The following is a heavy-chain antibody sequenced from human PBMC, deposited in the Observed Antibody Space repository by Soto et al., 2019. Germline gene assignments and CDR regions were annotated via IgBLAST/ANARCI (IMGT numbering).Heavy chain of an antibody. V-gene: IGHV3-33*01. CDR1: GFIFDSHG. CDR2: IWYDGTNK. D-gene: IGHD1-1*01. CDR3: AREIFDNSGYYYYRDL. J-gene: IGHJ6*03. Sequence: QVQLVESGGGVVQPGGSLTLSCAASGFIFDSHGMHWIRQAPGKGLEWVAVIWYDGTNKYYGDSVKGRFTVSRDNSRNTLDLQMNSLGVDDTGVYYCAREIFDNSGYYYYRDLWGKWTTVTVSS.